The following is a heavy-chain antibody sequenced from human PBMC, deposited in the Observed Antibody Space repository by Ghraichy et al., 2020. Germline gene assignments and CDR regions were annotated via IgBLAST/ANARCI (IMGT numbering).Heavy chain of an antibody. V-gene: IGHV3-48*02. CDR1: GFSFSTYS. CDR2: ISTASSTI. CDR3: VHLYSYGFSVDY. D-gene: IGHD3-16*01. J-gene: IGHJ4*02. Sequence: LSLTCAASGFSFSTYSMNWVRQAPGGGLEWIAYISTASSTIFYAESVQGRFIISRDNGENTLYLQMNDLREEDTAIYYCVHLYSYGFSVDYWGQGTLVTVSS.